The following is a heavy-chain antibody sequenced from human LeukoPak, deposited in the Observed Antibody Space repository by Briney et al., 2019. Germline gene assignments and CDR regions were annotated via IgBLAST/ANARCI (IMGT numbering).Heavy chain of an antibody. CDR1: GFTFSTYS. J-gene: IGHJ4*02. V-gene: IGHV3-48*01. CDR3: ARDSSTYVDYLFDY. CDR2: IRSRDRTI. D-gene: IGHD4-17*01. Sequence: PGGSLRLSCAASGFTFSTYSINWVRQAPGKGLEWVSYIRSRDRTIYYADSVKGRFTISTDNAENSLYLQMNSLRAEDTAVYYCARDSSTYVDYLFDYWGQGTLVTVSS.